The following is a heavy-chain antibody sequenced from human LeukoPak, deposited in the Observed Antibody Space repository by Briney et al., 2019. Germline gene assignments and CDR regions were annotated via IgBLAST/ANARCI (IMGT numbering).Heavy chain of an antibody. CDR2: ITRSSSTI. CDR1: GFPFNIYS. V-gene: IGHV3-48*01. D-gene: IGHD5-18*01. J-gene: IGHJ4*02. Sequence: GGPQRLFCVASGFPFNIYSEKCARVARGGGGEGVSYITRSSSTIYYADSVKGRFTISRDNAKSSLYLQKNSLRAEDTAVFYCARGSSYGLRNLENWGQGTLCTASS. CDR3: ARGSSYGLRNLEN.